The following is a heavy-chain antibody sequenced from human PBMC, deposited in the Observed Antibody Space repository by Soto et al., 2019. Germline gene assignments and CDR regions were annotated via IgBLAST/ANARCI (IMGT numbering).Heavy chain of an antibody. J-gene: IGHJ4*02. V-gene: IGHV1-18*01. D-gene: IGHD1-26*01. CDR3: ARDLGGQIVDY. CDR1: GYTFTSYG. CDR2: ISGYNGNT. Sequence: QVQLVQSGAEVKKPGAAVKVSFKASGYTFTSYGSSWVRQAPGQGLEWMGWISGYNGNTKYAQKLQGRVTMTTDTSTSTAYMALRSLRSDDTAVYYCARDLGGQIVDYWGQGTLVTVSS.